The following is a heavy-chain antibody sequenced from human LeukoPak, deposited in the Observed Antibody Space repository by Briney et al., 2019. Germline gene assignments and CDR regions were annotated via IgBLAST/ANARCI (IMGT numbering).Heavy chain of an antibody. CDR3: ATPTVGGSGSETTGGGFDY. CDR2: INQDGSEK. CDR1: GFTFSSYW. V-gene: IGHV3-7*01. D-gene: IGHD3-10*01. J-gene: IGHJ4*02. Sequence: EPGGSLRLSCATSGFTFSSYWMSWVRQAPGKGLEWVANINQDGSEKYYVDSVKGRLIISRDNAKNSLYLQMNSLRAEDTAVYYCATPTVGGSGSETTGGGFDYWGQGTLVTVSS.